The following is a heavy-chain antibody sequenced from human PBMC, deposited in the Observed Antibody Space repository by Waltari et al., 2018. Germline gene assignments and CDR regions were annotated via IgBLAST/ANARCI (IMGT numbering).Heavy chain of an antibody. CDR3: VRLEDCTGPGGNCYSGAPFAVDV. CDR1: GGSLRGYY. V-gene: IGHV4-34*01. CDR2: INHSPNS. J-gene: IGHJ6*02. D-gene: IGHD2-8*02. Sequence: QVPLQQWGAGLLRPSETLSLICAVYGGSLRGYYWGWIRQPPGKGLEWIGEINHSPNSNYNPSLRSRVHMSIDTSQNQFSLQLTSVTAADTGVYYCVRLEDCTGPGGNCYSGAPFAVDVWGQGTTVTVPS.